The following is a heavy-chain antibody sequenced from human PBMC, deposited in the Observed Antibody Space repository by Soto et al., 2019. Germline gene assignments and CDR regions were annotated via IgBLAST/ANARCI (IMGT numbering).Heavy chain of an antibody. J-gene: IGHJ4*02. CDR2: IYHSGSA. CDR3: ARYNAASGTYYFDY. CDR1: GGSFSGYY. D-gene: IGHD6-13*01. Sequence: PSETLSLTCAVYGGSFSGYYWSWVRQPPGKGLEWIGEIYHSGSANYNPSLKSRVTISVDNSKNQFSLNLNSVTAADTAVYYCARYNAASGTYYFDYWGQGTLVTVSS. V-gene: IGHV4-34*01.